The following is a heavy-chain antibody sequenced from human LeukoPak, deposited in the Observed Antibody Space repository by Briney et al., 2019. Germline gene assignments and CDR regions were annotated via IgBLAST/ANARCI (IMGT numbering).Heavy chain of an antibody. CDR3: AKEDIVVVPAAHHYYYYYMDV. Sequence: SETLSLTCAVYGGSFSGYYWSWIRQPPGKGLEWIGEINHSGSTNYNPSLKSRVTISVDTSKNQFSLKLSSVTAADTALYYCAKEDIVVVPAAHHYYYYYMDVWGRGTTVTISS. J-gene: IGHJ6*03. CDR1: GGSFSGYY. CDR2: INHSGST. V-gene: IGHV4-34*01. D-gene: IGHD2-2*01.